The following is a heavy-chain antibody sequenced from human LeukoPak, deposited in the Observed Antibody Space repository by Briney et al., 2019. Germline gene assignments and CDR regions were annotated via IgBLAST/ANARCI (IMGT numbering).Heavy chain of an antibody. CDR1: GFTFSSDW. Sequence: GGSLRLSCAASGFTFSSDWMSWVRQAPGKGLEWVASIKQDGSETRYVDSVKGRFIIFRVNTESSLYLQMNSLRAEDTAVYYCARYGLGDTFDIRGQGTVDTVSS. D-gene: IGHD4-17*01. CDR3: ARYGLGDTFDI. V-gene: IGHV3-7*01. CDR2: IKQDGSET. J-gene: IGHJ3*02.